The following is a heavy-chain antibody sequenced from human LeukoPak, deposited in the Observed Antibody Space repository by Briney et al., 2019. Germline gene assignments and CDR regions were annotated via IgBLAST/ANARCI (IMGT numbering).Heavy chain of an antibody. Sequence: GGSLRLSCAASGFPLSDYSMNWVRQAPGKGLEWVSSISTSSTYIYYADSVKGRFTISRDNSKNTLYLQMNSLRAEDTAVYYCAKGITMSDWGQGTLVTVSS. CDR2: ISTSSTYI. V-gene: IGHV3-21*01. CDR3: AKGITMSD. CDR1: GFPLSDYS. J-gene: IGHJ4*02. D-gene: IGHD3-10*02.